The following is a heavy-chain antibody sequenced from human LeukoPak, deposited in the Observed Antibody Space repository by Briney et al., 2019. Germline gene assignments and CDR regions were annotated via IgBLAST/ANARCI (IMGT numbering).Heavy chain of an antibody. CDR2: ISSSSSYI. D-gene: IGHD3-22*01. V-gene: IGHV3-21*01. CDR3: ARGPNYYYDSSGYYYYDY. Sequence: PGGSLRLSCAASGFTFSSYGMSWVRQAPGKGLEWVSSISSSSSYIYYADSVKGRFTISRDNAKNSLYLQMNSLRAEDTAVYYCARGPNYYYDSSGYYYYDYWGQGTLVTVSS. CDR1: GFTFSSYG. J-gene: IGHJ4*02.